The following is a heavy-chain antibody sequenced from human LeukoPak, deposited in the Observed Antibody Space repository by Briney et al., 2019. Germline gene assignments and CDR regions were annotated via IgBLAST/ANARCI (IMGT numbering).Heavy chain of an antibody. D-gene: IGHD3-3*01. J-gene: IGHJ6*02. CDR2: IVVGSGNT. CDR3: AADPYYDFWSGYYRIRDYYYYGMDV. CDR1: GFTFTSSA. V-gene: IGHV1-58*01. Sequence: SVKVSCTASGFTFTSSAVQWVRQTRGQRLEWIGWIVVGSGNTHYTQKFQERVTITRDMSTSTAYMELSSLRSEDTAVYYCAADPYYDFWSGYYRIRDYYYYGMDVWGQGTTVTVSS.